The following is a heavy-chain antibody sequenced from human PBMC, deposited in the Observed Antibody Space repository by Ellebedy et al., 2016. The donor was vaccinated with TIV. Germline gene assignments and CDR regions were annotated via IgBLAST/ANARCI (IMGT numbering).Heavy chain of an antibody. V-gene: IGHV4-59*12. J-gene: IGHJ4*02. CDR2: ISYSGST. D-gene: IGHD6-19*01. CDR3: ARNWPGTNLRYSSGWSYTGSLFDY. Sequence: MPSETLSLTCTVSGGSISPYYWSRIRKPPGKGLEWIGYISYSGSTNYNPSLKSRVTISVDTSKNQFSLKLSSVTAADTAVYYCARNWPGTNLRYSSGWSYTGSLFDYWGQGTLVTVSS. CDR1: GGSISPYY.